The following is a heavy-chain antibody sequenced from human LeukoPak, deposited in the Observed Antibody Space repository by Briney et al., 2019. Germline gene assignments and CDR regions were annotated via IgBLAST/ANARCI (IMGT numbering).Heavy chain of an antibody. Sequence: SETLSLTCAVYSGSFSNYYWSWIRQPPGKGLEWIGEINQSGSTNYNPSLKSRVTISVDTSKNHFSLKLSSVTAADTAVYYCARATMDYYPALDYWGQGTLVTVSS. CDR2: INQSGST. CDR1: SGSFSNYY. J-gene: IGHJ4*02. CDR3: ARATMDYYPALDY. V-gene: IGHV4-34*01. D-gene: IGHD3-10*01.